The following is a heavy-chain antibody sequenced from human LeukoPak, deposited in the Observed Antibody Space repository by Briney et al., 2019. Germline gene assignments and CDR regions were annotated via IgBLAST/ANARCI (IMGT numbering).Heavy chain of an antibody. V-gene: IGHV4-34*01. CDR3: ARAKDSSGIYYYYYYMDV. CDR1: GGSISGYY. D-gene: IGHD3-22*01. Sequence: SETLSLTCTVSGGSISGYYWSWIRQPPGKGLEWIGEINHSGSTNYNPSLKSRVTISVDTSKNQFSLKLSSVTAADTAVYYCARAKDSSGIYYYYYYMDVWGKGTTVTVSS. J-gene: IGHJ6*03. CDR2: INHSGST.